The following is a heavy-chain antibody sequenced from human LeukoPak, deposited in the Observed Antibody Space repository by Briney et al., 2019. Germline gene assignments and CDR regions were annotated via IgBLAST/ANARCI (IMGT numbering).Heavy chain of an antibody. J-gene: IGHJ4*02. CDR3: AWVGGKYSSNHDY. V-gene: IGHV3-21*04. D-gene: IGHD6-13*01. CDR2: ISSSSSYI. Sequence: PGGSLRLSCAASGFTFSSYSMNWVRQAPGKGLEWVSSISSSSSYIYYADSVKGRFTISRDNAKNSLYLQMNSLRAEDTAVYYCAWVGGKYSSNHDYWGQGTLVTVSS. CDR1: GFTFSSYS.